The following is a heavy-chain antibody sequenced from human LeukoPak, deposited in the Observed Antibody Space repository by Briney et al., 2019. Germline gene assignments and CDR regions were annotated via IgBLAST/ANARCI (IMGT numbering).Heavy chain of an antibody. CDR2: ISSSGSTI. V-gene: IGHV3-48*03. J-gene: IGHJ6*02. CDR1: GFTFSSYE. D-gene: IGHD3-3*01. Sequence: GGSLRLSCAASGFTFSSYEMNWVRQAPGKGLEWVSYISSSGSTIYYVDSVKGRFTISRDNAKNSLYVQMNSLRAEDTAVYYCARKSSRLENGMDVWGQGTTVTVSS. CDR3: ARKSSRLENGMDV.